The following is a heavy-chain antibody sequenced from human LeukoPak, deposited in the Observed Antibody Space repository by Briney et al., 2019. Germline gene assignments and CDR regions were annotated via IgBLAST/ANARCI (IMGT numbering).Heavy chain of an antibody. Sequence: ASVKVSCKASGYTFTGYYMHWVRQAPGQGLEWMGWINPNSGGTNYAQKLQGRVTMTTDTSTSTAYMELRSLRSDDTAVYYCARDLPYYYDSSGYPDWGQGTLVTVSS. CDR1: GYTFTGYY. CDR2: INPNSGGT. V-gene: IGHV1-2*02. J-gene: IGHJ4*02. D-gene: IGHD3-22*01. CDR3: ARDLPYYYDSSGYPD.